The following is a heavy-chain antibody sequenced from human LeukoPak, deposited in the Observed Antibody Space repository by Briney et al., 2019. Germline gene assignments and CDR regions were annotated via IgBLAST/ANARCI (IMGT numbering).Heavy chain of an antibody. CDR2: ISGSGGST. J-gene: IGHJ4*02. D-gene: IGHD2-15*01. CDR1: GFTFSSYA. V-gene: IGHV3-23*01. Sequence: GGSLRLSCAASGFTFSSYAMNWVRQAPGKGLEWVSAISGSGGSTYYADSVKGRFTISRDNAKNTLYLQMNSLRAEDTAVYYCAREVACSGGSCYSRFFDYWGQGTLVTVSS. CDR3: AREVACSGGSCYSRFFDY.